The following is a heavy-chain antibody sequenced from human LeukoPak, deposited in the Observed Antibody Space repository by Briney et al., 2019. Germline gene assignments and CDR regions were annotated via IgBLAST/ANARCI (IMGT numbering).Heavy chain of an antibody. V-gene: IGHV3-49*04. CDR2: IRSKAYGGTT. Sequence: PGRSLRLSRTASGFTFGDYAMSWVRQAPGKGLEWVGFIRSKAYGGTTEYAASVRGRFTISRDDSKSIAYLQMNSLKTEDTAVYYCTRHVVITTVFDYWGQGTLVTVSS. D-gene: IGHD3-22*01. CDR3: TRHVVITTVFDY. CDR1: GFTFGDYA. J-gene: IGHJ4*02.